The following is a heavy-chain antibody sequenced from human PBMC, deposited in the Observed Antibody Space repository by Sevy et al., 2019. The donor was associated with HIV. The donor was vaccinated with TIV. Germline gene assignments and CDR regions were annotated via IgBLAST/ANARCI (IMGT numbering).Heavy chain of an antibody. CDR1: GGSISSSNW. J-gene: IGHJ6*02. CDR2: IYHSGST. CDR3: AREGNSDYYGMDV. V-gene: IGHV4-4*02. Sequence: SETLSLTCAVSGGSISSSNWWSWVRQPPGKGMEWIGEIYHSGSTNYNPSLKSRVTISVDKSKNQFSLKLSSVTAADTAVYYCAREGNSDYYGMDVWGQWTTVTVSS. D-gene: IGHD4-4*01.